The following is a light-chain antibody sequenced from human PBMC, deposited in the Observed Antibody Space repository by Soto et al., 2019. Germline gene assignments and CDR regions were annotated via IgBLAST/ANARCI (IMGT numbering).Light chain of an antibody. CDR3: QHYENLPSVT. Sequence: DIQMTQSPSSLSLSVGDRVTITCQASQDIGKNLNWYQQKPGKAPKLLIYDASNLETGVPSRFSGSGSGTDFTFTISRLQPEDIATYYCQHYENLPSVTFGQGTRLEIK. CDR1: QDIGKN. J-gene: IGKJ5*01. CDR2: DAS. V-gene: IGKV1-33*01.